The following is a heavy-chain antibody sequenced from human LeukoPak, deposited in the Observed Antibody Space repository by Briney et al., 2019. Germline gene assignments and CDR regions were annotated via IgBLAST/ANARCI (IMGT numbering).Heavy chain of an antibody. V-gene: IGHV4-4*07. CDR1: GGSISSYY. J-gene: IGHJ5*02. D-gene: IGHD2-15*01. CDR3: ARDLGWYNWFDP. CDR2: IYTSGST. Sequence: SQTLSLTCTVAGGSISSYYWSWIRQPAGKGLEWIGRIYTSGSTNYNPTLKSRVTMSVDTSKNQFSLKLSSVTAADTAVYYCARDLGWYNWFDPWGQGTLVTVSS.